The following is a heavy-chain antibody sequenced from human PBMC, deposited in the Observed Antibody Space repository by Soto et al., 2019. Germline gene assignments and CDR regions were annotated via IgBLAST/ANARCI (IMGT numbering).Heavy chain of an antibody. Sequence: GASVKVSCKASGFTFTSSAMQWVRQARGQRLEWVGWIVVGSGNTNYAQKLQERVTITRDMSTSTANMELSSLRSEDTAVYYCASAYCCGDCYGSYYYYGMDVWGQGTTVTVSS. J-gene: IGHJ6*02. CDR3: ASAYCCGDCYGSYYYYGMDV. D-gene: IGHD2-21*02. CDR2: IVVGSGNT. V-gene: IGHV1-58*02. CDR1: GFTFTSSA.